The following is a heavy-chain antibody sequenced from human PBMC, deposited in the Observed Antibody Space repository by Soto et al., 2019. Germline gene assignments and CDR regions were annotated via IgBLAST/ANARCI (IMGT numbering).Heavy chain of an antibody. CDR1: GVTMSSYS. CDR2: ISSSSSTI. Sequence: EVQLVESVGGLVQPGGSLRLSCAASGVTMSSYSMSWVRQAPGKGLEWVSYISSSSSTIYYADSVKGRFTISRDNAKNSLYLQMNSLRAEDTAVSYCARADSGYAHGYYYYGMDVWGQGTTVTVSS. J-gene: IGHJ6*02. V-gene: IGHV3-48*01. CDR3: ARADSGYAHGYYYYGMDV. D-gene: IGHD5-12*01.